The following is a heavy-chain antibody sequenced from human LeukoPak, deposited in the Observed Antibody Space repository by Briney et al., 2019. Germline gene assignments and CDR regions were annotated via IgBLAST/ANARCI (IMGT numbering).Heavy chain of an antibody. CDR2: IRYDGSNK. Sequence: PGGSLRLSCAASGFTFSSYGMHWVRQAPGKGLEWVAFIRYDGSNKYYADSVMGRFTISRDNSKNTLYLQMNSLRAEDTAVYYCATGLLEWLLSYMDVWGKGTTVTVSS. CDR3: ATGLLEWLLSYMDV. V-gene: IGHV3-30*02. J-gene: IGHJ6*03. CDR1: GFTFSSYG. D-gene: IGHD3-3*01.